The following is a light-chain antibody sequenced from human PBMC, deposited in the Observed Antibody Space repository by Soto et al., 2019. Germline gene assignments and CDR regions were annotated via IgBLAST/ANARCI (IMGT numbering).Light chain of an antibody. Sequence: EIVMTQSPATLSVSPGEGATLSCRASQSVSSNLAWYQQKPGQAPRLLIYGASSRATGIPDRFSGSGSGTDFTLTISRLEPEDFAVYYCQHYGRSPRYIFGQGTKVDIK. J-gene: IGKJ2*01. CDR1: QSVSSN. CDR3: QHYGRSPRYI. CDR2: GAS. V-gene: IGKV3-20*01.